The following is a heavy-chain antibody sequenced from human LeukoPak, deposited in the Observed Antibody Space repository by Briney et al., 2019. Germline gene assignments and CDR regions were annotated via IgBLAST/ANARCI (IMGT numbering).Heavy chain of an antibody. CDR3: ARHSDSSGFYTDFDY. Sequence: PSETLSLTCAIYGGSFSGYYWSWIRQPPGKGLEWIGEINHSGSTNYNPSLKSRVTISVDTSKNQFSLKLSSVTAADTAVYYCARHSDSSGFYTDFDYWGQGTLVTVSS. V-gene: IGHV4-34*01. D-gene: IGHD3-22*01. J-gene: IGHJ4*02. CDR2: INHSGST. CDR1: GGSFSGYY.